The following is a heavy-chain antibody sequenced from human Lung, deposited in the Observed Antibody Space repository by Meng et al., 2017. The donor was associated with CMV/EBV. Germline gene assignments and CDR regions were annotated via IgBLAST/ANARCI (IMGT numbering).Heavy chain of an antibody. D-gene: IGHD2-2*02. Sequence: SCAASGLTFSDFAMSWVRQAPGKGLEWVSVIYSGGRSTSYADSVKGRFTISRDNSKNTLYLQMNRLRADDTAVYYCAKMYCGTTSCYIFDFWGLGTLVTVSS. J-gene: IGHJ4*02. CDR2: IYSGGRST. CDR1: GLTFSDFA. V-gene: IGHV3-23*03. CDR3: AKMYCGTTSCYIFDF.